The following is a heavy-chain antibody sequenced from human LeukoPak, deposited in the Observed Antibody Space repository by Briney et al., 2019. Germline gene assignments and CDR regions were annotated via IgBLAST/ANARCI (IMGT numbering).Heavy chain of an antibody. Sequence: SETLSLTCTVSGGSISSYYWSWIRQPPGKGLEWIGYIYYSGSTNYNPSLKSRVTISVDTSKNQFSLKLSSVTAADTAVYYCARDQIGYLNWFLPCGEGALVTVSS. D-gene: IGHD5-12*01. CDR1: GGSISSYY. CDR2: IYYSGST. V-gene: IGHV4-59*01. J-gene: IGHJ5*02. CDR3: ARDQIGYLNWFLP.